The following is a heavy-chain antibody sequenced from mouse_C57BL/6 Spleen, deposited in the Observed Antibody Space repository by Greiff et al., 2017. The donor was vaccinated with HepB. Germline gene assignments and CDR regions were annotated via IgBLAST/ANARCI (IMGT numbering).Heavy chain of an antibody. J-gene: IGHJ2*01. CDR2: IDPETGGT. D-gene: IGHD1-1*01. CDR3: TRYYPYYFDY. CDR1: GYTFTDYE. Sequence: VQLQQSGAELVRPGASVTLSCKASGYTFTDYEMHWVKQTPVHGLEWIGAIDPETGGTAYNQKFKGKAILTADKSSSTAYMELRSLTSEDSAVYYCTRYYPYYFDYRGKGTTLTVSS. V-gene: IGHV1-15*01.